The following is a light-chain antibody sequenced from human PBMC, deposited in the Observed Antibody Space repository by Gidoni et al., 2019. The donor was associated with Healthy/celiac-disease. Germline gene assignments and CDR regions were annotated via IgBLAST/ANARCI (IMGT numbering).Light chain of an antibody. CDR3: QQYYSTPIT. CDR1: QSVLYSSNNKNY. Sequence: DIVMTQSTDSLAVSLGERATINCKSSQSVLYSSNNKNYLAWYQQKPGQPPKLLIYWASTRESGVPDRFSGSGSGTDFTLTISSLQAEDVAVYYCQQYYSTPITFXQXTRLEIK. CDR2: WAS. V-gene: IGKV4-1*01. J-gene: IGKJ5*01.